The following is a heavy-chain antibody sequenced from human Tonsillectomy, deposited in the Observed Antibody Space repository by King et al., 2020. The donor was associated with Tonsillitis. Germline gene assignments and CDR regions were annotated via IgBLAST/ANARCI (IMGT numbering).Heavy chain of an antibody. CDR3: AYTTITYYYDSSGYSSFGY. J-gene: IGHJ4*02. CDR2: IFWNNDK. Sequence: ITLKESGPTLVKPTQTLTLTCTFSGFSLSTSGVGVGWIRQPPGKALEWLALIFWNNDKRYSPSLKSRLTVTKDTPKNQVVLTMTNMDPVDTATYYCAYTTITYYYDSSGYSSFGYWGQGTLVTVSS. CDR1: GFSLSTSGVG. V-gene: IGHV2-5*01. D-gene: IGHD3-22*01.